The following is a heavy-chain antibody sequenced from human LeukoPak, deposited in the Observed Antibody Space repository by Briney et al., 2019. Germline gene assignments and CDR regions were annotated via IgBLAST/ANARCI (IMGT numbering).Heavy chain of an antibody. Sequence: HPGRSLRLSCAASGFTFSSYAMTWVRQAPGKGLEWVSLIGTSANTYYADSVEGRFTISRDNSNNTLYLQMSSLRAEDTAVYYCAKDRGRVDYHFDFWGQGTLVTVSS. CDR1: GFTFSSYA. J-gene: IGHJ4*02. CDR3: AKDRGRVDYHFDF. V-gene: IGHV3-23*01. D-gene: IGHD3-16*01. CDR2: IGTSANT.